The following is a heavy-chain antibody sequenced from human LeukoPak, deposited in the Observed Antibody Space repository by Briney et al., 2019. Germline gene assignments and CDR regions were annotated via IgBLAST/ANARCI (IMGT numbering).Heavy chain of an antibody. CDR3: ARGDTIFGVVDNFDY. CDR1: GGSISSYY. V-gene: IGHV4-59*01. J-gene: IGHJ4*02. D-gene: IGHD3-3*01. Sequence: SETLSLTCTVSGGSISSYYWSWIRQPPGKGLEWIGYIYYSGSTNYNPSLKSRVAISVDTSKNQFSLKLSSVTAADTAVYYCARGDTIFGVVDNFDYWGQGTLVTVSS. CDR2: IYYSGST.